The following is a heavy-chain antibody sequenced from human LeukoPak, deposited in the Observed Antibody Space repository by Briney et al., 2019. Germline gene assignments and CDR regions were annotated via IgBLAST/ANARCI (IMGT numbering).Heavy chain of an antibody. V-gene: IGHV3-33*01. CDR2: IWYDGSNK. CDR3: ARGQTNIVVVTAITSFDY. J-gene: IGHJ4*02. Sequence: GGSLRLSCAASGFTFSSYGMHWVRQAPGKGLEWVAVIWYDGSNKYYADSVKGRFTISRDNSKNTLYLQMNSLRAEDTAVYYCARGQTNIVVVTAITSFDYWGQGTLVTVSS. D-gene: IGHD2-21*02. CDR1: GFTFSSYG.